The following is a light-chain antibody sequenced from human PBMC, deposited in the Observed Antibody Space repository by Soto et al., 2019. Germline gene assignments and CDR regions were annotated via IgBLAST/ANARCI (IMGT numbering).Light chain of an antibody. CDR3: MQDLQTPGT. J-gene: IGKJ1*01. CDR2: LGS. V-gene: IGKV2-28*01. Sequence: IVLIQSPLSLSVTPGEPASISCRSSQSLLHTNGYTYLNWYLQKPGQSPHLLIYLGSRRPPGDPERFSGSRSGPNFTLTISRVAAEDGGIYYCMQDLQTPGTFGQGTK. CDR1: QSLLHTNGYTY.